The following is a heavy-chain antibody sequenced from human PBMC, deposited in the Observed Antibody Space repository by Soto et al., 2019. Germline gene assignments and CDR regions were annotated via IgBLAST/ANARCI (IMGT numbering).Heavy chain of an antibody. CDR1: GYTLTELS. V-gene: IGHV1-24*01. J-gene: IGHJ4*02. CDR2: FDPEDGET. Sequence: ASVKVSCKVSGYTLTELSMRWVRQAPGKGLEWMGGFDPEDGETIYAQKFQGRVTMTEDTSTDTAYMELSSLRSEDTAVYYCASVLLWFGELFRFHYWGQGTLVTVSS. CDR3: ASVLLWFGELFRFHY. D-gene: IGHD3-10*01.